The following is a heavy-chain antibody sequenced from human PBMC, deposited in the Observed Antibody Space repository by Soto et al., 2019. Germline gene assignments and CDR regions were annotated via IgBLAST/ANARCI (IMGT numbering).Heavy chain of an antibody. J-gene: IGHJ6*02. Sequence: PSEPLSLTSTVSGGSISSSSYYWGWIRQPPGKGLEWIGIIYYSGSTYYNPSLKSRVTISVDTSKNQFSLKLSSVTAADTAVYYCAAPRKAAVGPGYYYYYGMDVWGQGTTVTVSS. CDR2: IYYSGST. V-gene: IGHV4-39*01. CDR3: AAPRKAAVGPGYYYYYGMDV. CDR1: GGSISSSSYY. D-gene: IGHD3-10*01.